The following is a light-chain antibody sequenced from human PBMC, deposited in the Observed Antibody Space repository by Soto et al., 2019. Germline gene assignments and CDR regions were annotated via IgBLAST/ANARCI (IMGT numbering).Light chain of an antibody. V-gene: IGKV3-15*01. J-gene: IGKJ1*01. CDR2: GAS. Sequence: EIRRTQAPPPRSPSRPETSTLSSRASQSVSSRLAWYQQKPGQAPRLLIYGASTRATGIPARFSGSGSGTDFTPTISSLQSEDFALYYCQQYTNWPWTFGQGTKVDIK. CDR1: QSVSSR. CDR3: QQYTNWPWT.